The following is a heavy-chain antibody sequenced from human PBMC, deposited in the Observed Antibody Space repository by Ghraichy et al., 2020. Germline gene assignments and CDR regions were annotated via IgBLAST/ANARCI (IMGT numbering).Heavy chain of an antibody. V-gene: IGHV4-34*01. CDR1: VGSFSGYY. Sequence: SETLSLTCAVYVGSFSGYYWSWIRQPPGRGLEWIGEINPTGITNNSPSLKSRLTMLVDTSKNQFSLMLKSVTAADTAMYYCARRRELWSVAEGDAFELWGRGTMVTVSS. J-gene: IGHJ3*01. D-gene: IGHD5-18*01. CDR3: ARRRELWSVAEGDAFEL. CDR2: INPTGIT.